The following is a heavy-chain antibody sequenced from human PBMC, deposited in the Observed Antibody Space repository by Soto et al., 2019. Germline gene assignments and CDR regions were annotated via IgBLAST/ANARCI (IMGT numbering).Heavy chain of an antibody. CDR2: VYYTGGT. V-gene: IGHV4-59*08. CDR1: SGPSSSHN. Sequence: QVELQQSGPRLVKPSETLSLTCSVSSGPSSSHNWGWIRQSPGRGLEWIGYVYYTGGTSYNPSLRSRVTITVDTSTNHISLTLSSVTAADAAVYYCVRPRIGRLHGLVDVWGQGTTVSVSS. D-gene: IGHD2-15*01. CDR3: VRPRIGRLHGLVDV. J-gene: IGHJ6*02.